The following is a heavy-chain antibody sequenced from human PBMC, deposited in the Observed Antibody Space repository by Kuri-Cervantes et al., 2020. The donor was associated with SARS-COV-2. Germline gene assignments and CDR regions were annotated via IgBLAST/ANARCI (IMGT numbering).Heavy chain of an antibody. CDR3: AMSLYYYDSSGYPGAAVAFDI. CDR2: IYPGDSDT. V-gene: IGHV5-51*01. Sequence: GGSLRLSCTGSGYSFSSYWIGWVRQTPGKGLEWMGIIYPGDSDTRYTPSIQGQVTISADKSISTAYLQWSSLKASDTAMYYCAMSLYYYDSSGYPGAAVAFDIWGQGTMVTVSS. J-gene: IGHJ3*02. CDR1: GYSFSSYW. D-gene: IGHD3-22*01.